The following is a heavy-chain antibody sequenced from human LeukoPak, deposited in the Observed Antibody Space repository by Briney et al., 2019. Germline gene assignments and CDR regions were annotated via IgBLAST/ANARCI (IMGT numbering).Heavy chain of an antibody. CDR2: IIPIFGTA. CDR1: GGTFSSYA. Sequence: SVKVSCKASGGTFSSYAISWVRQAPGQGLEWMGGIIPIFGTANYAQKFQGRVNMTEDTSTDTAYMELSSLSYDDTAVYYCATDGAGDYLNHWGQGTLVTVSS. V-gene: IGHV1-69*06. J-gene: IGHJ4*02. CDR3: ATDGAGDYLNH. D-gene: IGHD4-17*01.